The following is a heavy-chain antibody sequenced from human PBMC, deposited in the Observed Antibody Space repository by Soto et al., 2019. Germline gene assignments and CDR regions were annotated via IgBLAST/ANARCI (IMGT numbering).Heavy chain of an antibody. CDR2: VFWTGTT. V-gene: IGHV4-59*01. J-gene: IGHJ2*01. CDR3: ARGTQLWYSWYFDV. Sequence: QVQLQESGPGLVKSSETLSLTCTVSGDSIGTYYWNWIRQPPGKGLEWLGDVFWTGTTNYSPSLQSRVTMSVDTSKNQFSLKLTSVTAADTAVYYCARGTQLWYSWYFDVWGRGTLVTVSS. CDR1: GDSIGTYY. D-gene: IGHD2-15*01.